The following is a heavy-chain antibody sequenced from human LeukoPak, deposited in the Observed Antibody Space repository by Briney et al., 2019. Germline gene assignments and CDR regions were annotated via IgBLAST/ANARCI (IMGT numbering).Heavy chain of an antibody. CDR3: ARSLRTFVTVTTIFDY. Sequence: ASVKVSCKASGYTFTSYGISWVRQAPGQGLEWMGWINPNSGGTNYAQKFQGRVTMTRDTSISTAYMDLTRPRSDDTAVYYCARSLRTFVTVTTIFDYWGQGTLVTVSS. V-gene: IGHV1-2*02. J-gene: IGHJ4*02. CDR1: GYTFTSYG. CDR2: INPNSGGT. D-gene: IGHD4-17*01.